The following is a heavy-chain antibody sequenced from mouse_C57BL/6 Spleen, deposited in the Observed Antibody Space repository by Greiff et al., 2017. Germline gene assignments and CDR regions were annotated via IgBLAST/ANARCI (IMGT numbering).Heavy chain of an antibody. CDR1: GYTFTGYW. CDR3: ARYTAGVDWYYDV. D-gene: IGHD1-1*01. CDR2: ILPRSGST. J-gene: IGHJ1*03. Sequence: QVQLQQSGAELMKPGASVKLSCKATGYTFTGYWIEWVKQRPGHGLEWIGEILPRSGSTNYNEKFKGKATFTADTSSNPAYMQLSSLTTDDSAIYYCARYTAGVDWYYDVWGTGTTVTVSS. V-gene: IGHV1-9*01.